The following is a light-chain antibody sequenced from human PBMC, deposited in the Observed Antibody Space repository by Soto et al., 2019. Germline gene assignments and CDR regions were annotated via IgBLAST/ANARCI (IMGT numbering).Light chain of an antibody. J-gene: IGKJ5*01. Sequence: EILMTQSPDTLAVSPGERVTLSCRASRTVSNRLAWYQHKPGQAPRLLIYGASTRATGIPARFSGSGSGTEFTLTISSLQSEDFAVYYCQQYDNWPITFGQGTRLEI. CDR3: QQYDNWPIT. V-gene: IGKV3-15*01. CDR1: RTVSNR. CDR2: GAS.